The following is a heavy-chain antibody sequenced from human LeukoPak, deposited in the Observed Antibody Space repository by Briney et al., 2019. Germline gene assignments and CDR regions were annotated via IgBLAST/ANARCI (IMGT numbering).Heavy chain of an antibody. Sequence: PSETLSLTCTVSGGSISSSYWSWIRQPPGEGLEWIGYISYSGSTNYNPSLKSRVTISVDTSKNHFSLKVRSVTAADTAVYYCARRFCSGGSCYEASWGQGTLVTVSS. V-gene: IGHV4-59*01. CDR1: GGSISSSY. CDR3: ARRFCSGGSCYEAS. J-gene: IGHJ5*02. CDR2: ISYSGST. D-gene: IGHD2-15*01.